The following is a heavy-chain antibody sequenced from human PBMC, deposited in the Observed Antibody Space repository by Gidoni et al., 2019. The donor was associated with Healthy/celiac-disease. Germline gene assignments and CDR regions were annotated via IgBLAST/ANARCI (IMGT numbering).Heavy chain of an antibody. CDR1: GGSISSGGYY. CDR3: AREGYCSSTSCYISGDLGAFDI. CDR2: IYYSGST. V-gene: IGHV4-31*03. J-gene: IGHJ3*02. Sequence: QVQLQESGPGLVKPSQTLSLTCTVSGGSISSGGYYWSWTRQHPGKGLEWIGYIYYSGSTYYNPSLKSRVTISVDTSKNQFSLKLSSVTAADTAVYYCAREGYCSSTSCYISGDLGAFDIWGQGTMVTVSS. D-gene: IGHD2-2*02.